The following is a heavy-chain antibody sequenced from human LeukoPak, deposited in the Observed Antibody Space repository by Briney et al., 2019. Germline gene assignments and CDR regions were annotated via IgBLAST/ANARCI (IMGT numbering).Heavy chain of an antibody. V-gene: IGHV3-30-3*01. J-gene: IGHJ3*02. Sequence: PGRSLRLSCAASGFTFSSYAMHWVRQAPGKGLEWVAVISYDGSNKYYAGSVKGRFTISRDNSKNTLYLQMNSLTAEDTAVYYCARGQAYYYDSSGYYSDAFDIWGQGTMVTVSS. CDR1: GFTFSSYA. D-gene: IGHD3-22*01. CDR3: ARGQAYYYDSSGYYSDAFDI. CDR2: ISYDGSNK.